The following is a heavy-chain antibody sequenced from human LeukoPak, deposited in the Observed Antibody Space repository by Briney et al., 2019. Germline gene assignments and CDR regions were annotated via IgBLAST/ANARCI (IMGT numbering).Heavy chain of an antibody. CDR3: ARDHIRLRGSGSYYIDY. D-gene: IGHD3-10*01. J-gene: IGHJ4*02. CDR1: GGTVSSNY. V-gene: IGHV3-66*02. CDR2: IYSGGST. Sequence: GGSLTLSCAASGGTVSSNYMSWVRQAPGTGLEWVSVIYSGGSTYYDHSVKGRFTISRDNSKNPLYLQMSSLSAEDTAVYYCARDHIRLRGSGSYYIDYGDQGTLVTVSS.